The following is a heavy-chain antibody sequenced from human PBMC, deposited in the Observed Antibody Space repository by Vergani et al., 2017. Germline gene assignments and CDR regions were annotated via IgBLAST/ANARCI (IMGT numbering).Heavy chain of an antibody. CDR2: ISAYNGNT. V-gene: IGHV1-18*01. J-gene: IGHJ6*02. D-gene: IGHD3-10*01. Sequence: QVQLVQSGAEVKKPGASVTVSCKASGYTFTSYGLSWVRQAPGQGLEWMGWISAYNGNTNYAQKLQGRVTMNTDTSTSTAYMELRSLRSDVTAVYYCARDLEEHYYGSGSYYCMDVWGQGTTVTVSS. CDR3: ARDLEEHYYGSGSYYCMDV. CDR1: GYTFTSYG.